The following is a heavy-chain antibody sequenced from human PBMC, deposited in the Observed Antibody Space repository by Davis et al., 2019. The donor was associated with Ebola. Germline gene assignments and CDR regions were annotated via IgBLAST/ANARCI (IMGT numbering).Heavy chain of an antibody. CDR1: GFTFSSYA. D-gene: IGHD2-21*01. V-gene: IGHV3-23*01. CDR2: ISGSDGST. CDR3: AKMSDLWWWPNGYFDY. J-gene: IGHJ4*02. Sequence: GESLKISCAASGFTFSSYAMSWVRQAPGKGLEWVSGISGSDGSTYYADFVKGRFTISTDKSKNTLYLQMNSLRAEDTAIYYCAKMSDLWWWPNGYFDYWGQGTLVTVSS.